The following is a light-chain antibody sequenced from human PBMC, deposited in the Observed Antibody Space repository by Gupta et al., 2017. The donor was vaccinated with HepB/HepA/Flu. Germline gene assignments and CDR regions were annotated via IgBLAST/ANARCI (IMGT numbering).Light chain of an antibody. CDR1: QTIITY. CDR3: QQSDITPRT. Sequence: DIQMTQSPSSLSASVADRVSITCRASQTIITYFNWYQKTPGKAPTLLIYAASSLQSGVPSRFSGSGSATDFTLTISRLQPEDFATYFCQQSDITPRTFGQGTKVEIK. J-gene: IGKJ1*01. CDR2: AAS. V-gene: IGKV1-39*01.